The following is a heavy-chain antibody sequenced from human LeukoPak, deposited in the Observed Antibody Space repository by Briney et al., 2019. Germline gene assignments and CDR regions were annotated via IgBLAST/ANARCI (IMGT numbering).Heavy chain of an antibody. CDR2: IYYSGST. CDR1: GASISSSASY. V-gene: IGHV4-61*05. Sequence: SETLSLTCTVSGASISSSASYWGWIRQPPGKGLEWIGYIYYSGSTNYNPSLKSRVTISVDTSKNQFSLKLSSVTAADTAVYYCARHEGTPTTVVTYYFDYWGQGTLVTVSS. J-gene: IGHJ4*02. CDR3: ARHEGTPTTVVTYYFDY. D-gene: IGHD4-23*01.